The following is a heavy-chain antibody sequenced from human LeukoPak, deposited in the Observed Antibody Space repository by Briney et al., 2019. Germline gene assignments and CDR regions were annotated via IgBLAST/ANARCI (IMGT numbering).Heavy chain of an antibody. V-gene: IGHV1-2*02. CDR2: INPNSGGT. CDR1: GYTFTGYY. CDR3: ARVKGSSWTSDY. Sequence: GASVKVSCKASGYTFTGYYMHWVRQAPGQGLEWMGWINPNSGGTNYAQKFQGRVAMTRDTSISTAYMELSRLRSDDTAVYYCARVKGSSWTSDYWGQGTLVTVSS. D-gene: IGHD6-6*01. J-gene: IGHJ4*02.